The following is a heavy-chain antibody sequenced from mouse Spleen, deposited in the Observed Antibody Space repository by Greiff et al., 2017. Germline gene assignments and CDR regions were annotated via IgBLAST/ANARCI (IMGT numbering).Heavy chain of an antibody. CDR3: ARVDYYGSSYSAWFAY. Sequence: EVKLQESGPGLVKPSQSLSLTCSVTGYSITSGYYWNWIRQFPGNKLEWMGYISYDGSNNYNPSLKNRISITRDTSKNQFFLKLNSVTTEDTATYYCARVDYYGSSYSAWFAYWGQGTLVTVSA. CDR2: ISYDGSN. CDR1: GYSITSGYY. D-gene: IGHD1-1*01. J-gene: IGHJ3*01. V-gene: IGHV3-6*01.